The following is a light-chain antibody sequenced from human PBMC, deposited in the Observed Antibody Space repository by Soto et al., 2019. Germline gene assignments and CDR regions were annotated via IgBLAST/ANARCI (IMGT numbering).Light chain of an antibody. CDR3: SSYTSISTYV. CDR2: EVA. J-gene: IGLJ1*01. Sequence: QSALTQTASVSGSPGQSITMSCTGTSSDVGGYNFVSWYQQHPGKAPKLIVHEVANRLSGVSGRFSGSKSGNTAFLTISGLLAEDEADYYCSSYTSISTYVFGTGTKLTVL. CDR1: SSDVGGYNF. V-gene: IGLV2-14*03.